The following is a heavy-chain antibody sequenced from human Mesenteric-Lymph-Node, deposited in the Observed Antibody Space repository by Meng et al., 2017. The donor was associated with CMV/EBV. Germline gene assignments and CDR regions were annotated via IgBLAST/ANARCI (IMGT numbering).Heavy chain of an antibody. CDR3: ARAYSDYYNGVDV. J-gene: IGHJ6*02. CDR2: IYQYGSER. V-gene: IGHV3-7*04. D-gene: IGHD4-11*01. Sequence: GGSLRLSCAASGFTFRIYRMGWVRQAPGKGLEWVANIYQYGSERYSVDSVRGRFSISRDNAQNSLYLHMNSLTAEDTAVYYCARAYSDYYNGVDVWGQGTTVTVSS. CDR1: GFTFRIYR.